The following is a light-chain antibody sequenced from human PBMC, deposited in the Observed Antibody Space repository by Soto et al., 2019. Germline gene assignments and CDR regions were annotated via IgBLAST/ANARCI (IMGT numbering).Light chain of an antibody. CDR3: RSYTSSSPPVV. V-gene: IGLV2-14*01. CDR2: DVS. J-gene: IGLJ2*01. CDR1: SSDVGGYNY. Sequence: QSALTQPASVSGSPGQSITISCTGTSSDVGGYNYVSWYQQHPGKAPKLMIYDVSNRPSGVSNRFSGSKSGNTASLTISGLQDEDEADYYCRSYTSSSPPVVFGGGTKLIVL.